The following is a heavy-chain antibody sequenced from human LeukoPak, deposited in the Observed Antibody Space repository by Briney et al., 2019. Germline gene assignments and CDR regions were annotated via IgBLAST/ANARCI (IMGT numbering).Heavy chain of an antibody. CDR2: INPNSGGT. Sequence: ASVKVSCKASGYTFTGYYMHWVRQAPGQGLEWMGWINPNSGGTNYAQKFQGRATMTRDTSISTAYMELSRLRSDDTAVYYCARGMYYYDSSGLFDIWGQGTMVTVSS. V-gene: IGHV1-2*02. J-gene: IGHJ3*02. D-gene: IGHD3-22*01. CDR1: GYTFTGYY. CDR3: ARGMYYYDSSGLFDI.